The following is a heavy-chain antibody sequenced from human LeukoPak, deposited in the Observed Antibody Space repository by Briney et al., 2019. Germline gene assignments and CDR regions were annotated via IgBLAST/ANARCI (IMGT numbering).Heavy chain of an antibody. CDR1: GFTVSSNC. D-gene: IGHD2-15*01. V-gene: IGHV3-53*01. CDR3: ARRICSGGTCYFFDH. CDR2: ICSGGTT. J-gene: IGHJ4*02. Sequence: GGSLRLSCAASGFTVSSNCMGWVPQAPEKGLEWVSLICSGGTTYYKDSVKGRFTISRDDSKNTLYLQMNSLRAEDTAVYYCARRICSGGTCYFFDHWGQGTLVTVSS.